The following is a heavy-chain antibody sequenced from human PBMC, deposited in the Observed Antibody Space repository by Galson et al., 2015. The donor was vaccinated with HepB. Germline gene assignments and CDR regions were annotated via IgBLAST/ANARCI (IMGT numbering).Heavy chain of an antibody. Sequence: SLRLSCAASGFTFSSYAMHWVRQAPGKGLEWVAVISYDGSNKYYADSVKGRFTISRDNSKNTLYLQMNSLRAEDTAVYYCARDGPQSIVVPAAIQYYYYYYMDVWGKGTTVTVSS. CDR1: GFTFSSYA. D-gene: IGHD2-2*01. V-gene: IGHV3-30-3*01. J-gene: IGHJ6*03. CDR3: ARDGPQSIVVPAAIQYYYYYYMDV. CDR2: ISYDGSNK.